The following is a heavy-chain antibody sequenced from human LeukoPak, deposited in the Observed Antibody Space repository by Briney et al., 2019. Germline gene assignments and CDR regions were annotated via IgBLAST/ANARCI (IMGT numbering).Heavy chain of an antibody. CDR2: ISGSGGST. V-gene: IGHV3-23*01. J-gene: IGHJ3*02. D-gene: IGHD1/OR15-1a*01. Sequence: GGSLRLSCAASGFTFSSYAMSWVRQAPGKGLEWVSAISGSGGSTYYADSVKGRFTISRDNSKNTLYLQMNSLGAEDTALYYCARGWNTTPRSGFDIWGLGTMVTVSS. CDR1: GFTFSSYA. CDR3: ARGWNTTPRSGFDI.